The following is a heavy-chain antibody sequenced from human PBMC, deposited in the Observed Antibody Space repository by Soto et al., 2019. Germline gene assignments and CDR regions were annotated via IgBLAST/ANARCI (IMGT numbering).Heavy chain of an antibody. D-gene: IGHD2-2*01. V-gene: IGHV1-3*01. Sequence: ASVKVSCKASGYTFTSYAMHWVRQDPGQRLEWMGWINAGNGNTKYSQKFQGRVTITRDTSASTAYMELSSLRSEDTAVYYCATPPAVGYCSSTSCPLDYWGQGTLVTVSS. CDR1: GYTFTSYA. J-gene: IGHJ4*02. CDR2: INAGNGNT. CDR3: ATPPAVGYCSSTSCPLDY.